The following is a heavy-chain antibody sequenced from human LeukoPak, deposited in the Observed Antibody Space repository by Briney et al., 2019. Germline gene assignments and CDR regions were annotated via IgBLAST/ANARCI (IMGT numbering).Heavy chain of an antibody. V-gene: IGHV1-46*01. J-gene: IGHJ4*02. Sequence: ASVTVSCKASGYTFASYYMHWVRQAPGQGLEWMGIINPSGGSTSYAQKFQGRVTMTRDTSTSTVYMELSGLRSEDTAVYYCAREDPVAGGIDYWGQGTLVTVSS. CDR1: GYTFASYY. CDR2: INPSGGST. CDR3: AREDPVAGGIDY. D-gene: IGHD6-19*01.